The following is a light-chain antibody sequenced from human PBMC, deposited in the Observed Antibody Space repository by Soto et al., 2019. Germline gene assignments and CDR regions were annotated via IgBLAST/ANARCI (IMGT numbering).Light chain of an antibody. J-gene: IGLJ2*01. CDR3: AAWDDSLSGVV. CDR2: RND. CDR1: RSNLGAGYD. Sequence: QSVLTQPPSVSGAPGQRVTISCTGSRSNLGAGYDVHWYQQLPGTAPKLLIYRNDQRPSGVPDRFSGSMSGTAASLAIGGLRSEDEADYYCAAWDDSLSGVVFGGGTKLTVL. V-gene: IGLV1-47*01.